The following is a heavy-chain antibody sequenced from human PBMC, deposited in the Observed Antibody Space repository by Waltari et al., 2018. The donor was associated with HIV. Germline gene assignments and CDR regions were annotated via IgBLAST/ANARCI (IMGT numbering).Heavy chain of an antibody. CDR1: GFTFRSYS. CDR3: ARGFGGGDYYGMDV. J-gene: IGHJ6*01. V-gene: IGHV3-21*01. Sequence: EVLLVASGGGLVKPGGPLRFSCAASGFTFRSYSMNWVRQAPEKWVGWVSSISSSSSYIYYADSVNGLFTFSTSNAKNSLCRQSTRLAAEDTAGYCWARGFGGGDYYGMDVWGQGTTVA. D-gene: IGHD3-10*01. CDR2: ISSSSSYI.